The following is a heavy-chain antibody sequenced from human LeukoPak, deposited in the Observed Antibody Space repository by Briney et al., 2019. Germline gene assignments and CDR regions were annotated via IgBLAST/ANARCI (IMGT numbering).Heavy chain of an antibody. V-gene: IGHV4-59*08. D-gene: IGHD2-2*01. J-gene: IGHJ3*02. CDR3: ATTDLGSCSSSRCPEDAFDI. CDR1: GGPISTYY. Sequence: PSETLSLTCTVSGGPISTYYWSWFRQFPGKGLEWIGYFGDSGSTDYNPALKSRVTISVDTSRKQFTLNLTSVTAADTARYYCATTDLGSCSSSRCPEDAFDIWGRGTMVAVSS. CDR2: FGDSGST.